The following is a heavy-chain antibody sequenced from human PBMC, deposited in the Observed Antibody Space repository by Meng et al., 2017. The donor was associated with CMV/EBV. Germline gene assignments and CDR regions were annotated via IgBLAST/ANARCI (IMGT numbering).Heavy chain of an antibody. V-gene: IGHV4-34*01. CDR2: INHSGST. D-gene: IGHD3-22*01. CDR1: GGSFSGYY. Sequence: HVQLQQWGAGLLKPSEPLSLTCAFDGGSFSGYYWSWIRQPPGKGLEWIGEINHSGSTNYNPSLKSRVTISVDTSKNQFSLKLSSVTAADTAVYYCARVWDSGWDYWGQGTLVTVSS. CDR3: ARVWDSGWDY. J-gene: IGHJ4*02.